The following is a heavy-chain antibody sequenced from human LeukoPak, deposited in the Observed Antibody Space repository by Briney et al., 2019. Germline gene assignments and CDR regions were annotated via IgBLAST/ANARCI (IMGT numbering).Heavy chain of an antibody. D-gene: IGHD3-16*01. CDR3: VADWPVW. Sequence: GGSLRLSCAASGLSFSGFGMHWARQAPGKGLEWVSYISDRSTTIYYADSVKARFTISRDNAKNSLFLQMNSLRAEDTAVYFCVADWPVWWGQGTLVTVSS. CDR1: GLSFSGFG. CDR2: ISDRSTTI. J-gene: IGHJ4*02. V-gene: IGHV3-48*01.